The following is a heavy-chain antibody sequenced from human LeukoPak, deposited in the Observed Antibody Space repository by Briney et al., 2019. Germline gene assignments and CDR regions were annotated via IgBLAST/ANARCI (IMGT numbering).Heavy chain of an antibody. V-gene: IGHV3-23*01. D-gene: IGHD5-18*01. Sequence: GGSLRLSCAASGFNFSSYAMSWVRQAPGKGLEWVSVISGSGGTTKYADSVKGRFTISRDNSKNTLYLQMNSLRAEDTAVYYCAKGAGYSYGYEYYFDYWGQGTLVTVSS. CDR1: GFNFSSYA. CDR2: ISGSGGTT. CDR3: AKGAGYSYGYEYYFDY. J-gene: IGHJ4*02.